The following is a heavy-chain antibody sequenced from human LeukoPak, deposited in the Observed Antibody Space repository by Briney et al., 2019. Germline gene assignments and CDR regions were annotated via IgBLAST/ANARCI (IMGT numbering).Heavy chain of an antibody. CDR1: GGTFSSYA. Sequence: ASVKVSCKASGGTFSSYAISWVRQAPGQGLEXXXXXXXIFGIANYAQKFQGRVTITADKSTSTAYMELSSLRSEDTAVYYCAREGEVVPAASVFDWFDPWGQGTLVTVSS. V-gene: IGHV1-69*10. CDR3: AREGEVVPAASVFDWFDP. D-gene: IGHD2-2*01. CDR2: XXXIFGIA. J-gene: IGHJ5*02.